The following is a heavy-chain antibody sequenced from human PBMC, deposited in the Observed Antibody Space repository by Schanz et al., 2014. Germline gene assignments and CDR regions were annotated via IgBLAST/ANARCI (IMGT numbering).Heavy chain of an antibody. V-gene: IGHV3-23*01. Sequence: DVQLLESGGGLVQPGGSLRLSCAVSGFTFTNYAMSWVRQAPGKGLEWVSAISGSGGSTYYADSVKGRFTISRDNSKNSLFLQMNSLRAEDTAVYYCLAPDYGMDVWGQGTTVTVSS. CDR3: LAPDYGMDV. CDR2: ISGSGGST. CDR1: GFTFTNYA. J-gene: IGHJ6*02.